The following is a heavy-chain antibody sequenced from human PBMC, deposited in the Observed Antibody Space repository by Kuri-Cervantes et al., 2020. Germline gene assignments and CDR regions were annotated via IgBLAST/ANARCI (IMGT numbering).Heavy chain of an antibody. Sequence: ASVKVSCKASGYTFTSYYMHWVRQAPGQGLEWMGIINPSGGSTSYAQKFQGRVTITADNSTSTAYMELSSLRSEDTAVYYCASGGLQKDAFDIWGQGTMVTVSS. CDR2: INPSGGST. J-gene: IGHJ3*02. V-gene: IGHV1-46*01. CDR1: GYTFTSYY. D-gene: IGHD5-24*01. CDR3: ASGGLQKDAFDI.